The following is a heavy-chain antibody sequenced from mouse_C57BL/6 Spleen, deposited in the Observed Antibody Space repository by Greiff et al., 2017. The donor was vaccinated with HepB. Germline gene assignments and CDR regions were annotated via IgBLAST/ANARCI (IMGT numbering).Heavy chain of an antibody. CDR3: ARSAYDGYYFDY. J-gene: IGHJ2*01. Sequence: QVQLQQSGAELARPGASVKLSCKASGYTFTSYGISWVKQRTGQGLEWIGEIYPRSGNTYYNEKFKGKATLTADKSSSTAYMELRSLTSEDSAVYFCARSAYDGYYFDYWGQGTTLTVSS. D-gene: IGHD2-3*01. V-gene: IGHV1-81*01. CDR2: IYPRSGNT. CDR1: GYTFTSYG.